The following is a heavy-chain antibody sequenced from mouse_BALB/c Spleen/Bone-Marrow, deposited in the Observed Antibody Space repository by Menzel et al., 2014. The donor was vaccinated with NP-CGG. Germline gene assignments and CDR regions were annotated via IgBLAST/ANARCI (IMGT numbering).Heavy chain of an antibody. CDR1: GYTFTSYY. CDR2: INPSNGGT. CDR3: TRGRTWDFDY. D-gene: IGHD4-1*01. Sequence: QVQLQQSGAELVKPGASVKLSCKASGYTFTSYYMYWVKQRPGQGLGWIGEINPSNGGTNFNEKFKSRATLTVDKSSSTAYMQLSSLTSEDSAVYYCTRGRTWDFDYWGQGTTLTGSS. V-gene: IGHV1S81*02. J-gene: IGHJ2*01.